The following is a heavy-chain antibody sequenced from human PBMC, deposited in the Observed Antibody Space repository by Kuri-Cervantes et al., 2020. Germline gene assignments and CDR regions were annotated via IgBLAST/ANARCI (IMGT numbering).Heavy chain of an antibody. CDR2: ISWTSGSR. J-gene: IGHJ4*02. Sequence: GGSLRLSCAASGFTFDDYAMYWVRQAPGKGLEWVSGISWTSGSRGYADSVRGRFIISRDNAENSLYLQMNSLRPEDTALYYCAQGSGYYDSHGYLRNWGQGTVVTVSS. D-gene: IGHD3-22*01. CDR3: AQGSGYYDSHGYLRN. V-gene: IGHV3-9*01. CDR1: GFTFDDYA.